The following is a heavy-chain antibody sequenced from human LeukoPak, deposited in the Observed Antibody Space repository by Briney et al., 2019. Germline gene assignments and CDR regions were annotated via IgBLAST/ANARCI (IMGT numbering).Heavy chain of an antibody. J-gene: IGHJ4*02. CDR3: ATWAGTATGFSGPFDY. CDR1: GFTFSDYY. Sequence: GGSLTLSCAPSGFTFSDYYMSWIRQAPGKGLEWISYISSGSTAMNYADSVKGRFTISRDNARNSLYLQMNSLRRDDTAVYYCATWAGTATGFSGPFDYWSQGTPVTVSS. D-gene: IGHD6-13*01. V-gene: IGHV3-11*06. CDR2: ISSGSTAM.